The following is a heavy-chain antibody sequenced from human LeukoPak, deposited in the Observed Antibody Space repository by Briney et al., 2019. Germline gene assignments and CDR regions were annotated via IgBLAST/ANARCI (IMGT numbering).Heavy chain of an antibody. CDR1: GGSISSYY. D-gene: IGHD3-22*01. CDR2: IYYSGST. Sequence: SETLSLTCTVSGGSISSYYWSWIRQPPGKGLEWIGYIYYSGSTNYNPSLKSRVTISEDTSKNHFSLKLSSVTAADTAVYYCATLSDYYDSSGYPVSFDYWGQGTLVTVSS. V-gene: IGHV4-59*08. J-gene: IGHJ4*02. CDR3: ATLSDYYDSSGYPVSFDY.